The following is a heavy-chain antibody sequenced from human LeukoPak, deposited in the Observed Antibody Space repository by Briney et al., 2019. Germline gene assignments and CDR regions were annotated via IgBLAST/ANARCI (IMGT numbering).Heavy chain of an antibody. V-gene: IGHV3-23*01. CDR1: GFTFSSYA. CDR2: ISGSGDST. Sequence: GGSLRLSCAASGFTFSSYALTWARQAPGNGLEWVSSISGSGDSTSYADSVKGRFTISRDNSKNTLYLQMNSLRAEDTAIYYCAKKGNYCSGGSCYSDCYYYYMDVWGKGTTVTVSS. D-gene: IGHD2-15*01. CDR3: AKKGNYCSGGSCYSDCYYYYMDV. J-gene: IGHJ6*03.